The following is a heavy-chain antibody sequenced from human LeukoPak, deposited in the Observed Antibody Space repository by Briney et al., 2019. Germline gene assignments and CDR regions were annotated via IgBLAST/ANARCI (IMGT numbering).Heavy chain of an antibody. V-gene: IGHV3-21*01. CDR3: AREDLYTGYQVIDY. D-gene: IGHD5-12*01. CDR1: GFTFSSYE. CDR2: INSQSNYI. Sequence: GSLRLSCAASGFTFSSYEMNWVRQAPGKGLEWVSSINSQSNYIFYSDSVKGRFTISRDNAKNSLYLQMNSLRVEDTALYFCAREDLYTGYQVIDYWGQGTLVTVSS. J-gene: IGHJ4*02.